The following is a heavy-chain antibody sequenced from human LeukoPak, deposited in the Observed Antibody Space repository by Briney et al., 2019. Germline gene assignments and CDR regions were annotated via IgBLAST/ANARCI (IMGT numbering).Heavy chain of an antibody. V-gene: IGHV3-30*04. CDR3: ARDVGKDTITTEIAY. D-gene: IGHD4-11*01. CDR1: GFTFSSYS. CDR2: ISADGKNK. J-gene: IGHJ4*02. Sequence: PGGSLRLSCAVSGFTFSSYSMSWVRQAPGKGLEWVAVISADGKNKNHADSVKGRFTISRDKSTLYLEMNNLRTEDTALYYCARDVGKDTITTEIAYWGQGTLVTVSS.